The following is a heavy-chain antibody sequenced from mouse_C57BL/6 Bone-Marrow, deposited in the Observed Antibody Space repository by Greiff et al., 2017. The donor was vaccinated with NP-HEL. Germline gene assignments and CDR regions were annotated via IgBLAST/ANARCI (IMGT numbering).Heavy chain of an antibody. J-gene: IGHJ4*01. V-gene: IGHV1-59*01. CDR3: ATPHYYGSSWDAMDY. CDR1: GYTFTSYW. Sequence: QVQLKQPGAELVRPGTSVKLSCKASGYTFTSYWMHWVKQRPGQGLEWIGVIDPSDSYTNYNQKFKGKATLTVDTSSSTAYMQLSSLTSEDSAVYYCATPHYYGSSWDAMDYWGQGTSVTVSS. D-gene: IGHD1-1*01. CDR2: IDPSDSYT.